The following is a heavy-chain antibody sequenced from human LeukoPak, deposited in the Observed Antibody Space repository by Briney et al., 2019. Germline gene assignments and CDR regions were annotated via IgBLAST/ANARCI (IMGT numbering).Heavy chain of an antibody. V-gene: IGHV4-30-2*01. CDR3: ARYNRDSGGYGMDV. Sequence: SETLSLTCAVSGASISSGGYSWSWVRWPPGKGLEWIGYIYHSGSTYYNPSLKSRVTISVDRSKNQFSLNLSSVTAADTAVYFCARYNRDSGGYGMDVWGQGTTVTVSS. J-gene: IGHJ6*02. CDR2: IYHSGST. CDR1: GASISSGGYS. D-gene: IGHD3-10*01.